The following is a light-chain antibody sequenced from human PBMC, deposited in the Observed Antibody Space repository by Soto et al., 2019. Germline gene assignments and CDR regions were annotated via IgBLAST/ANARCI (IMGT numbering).Light chain of an antibody. V-gene: IGKV1-5*03. CDR1: QSISSW. Sequence: DIQMTQSPPTLSASVGDRVTITCRASQSISSWLAWYQQKPGKAPKPLIYKASSLESGVPSRFTGSRSGTEFTLTISSLQPYDFASYYCQQYHSSPYTFGQGTKLEIK. CDR2: KAS. J-gene: IGKJ2*01. CDR3: QQYHSSPYT.